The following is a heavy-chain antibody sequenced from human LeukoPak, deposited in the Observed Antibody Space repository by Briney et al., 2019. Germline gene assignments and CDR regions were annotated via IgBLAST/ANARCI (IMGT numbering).Heavy chain of an antibody. V-gene: IGHV4-61*01. Sequence: SETLSLTCTVSGGSTSSGSYYWSWIRQPPGKGLEWIGYIYYSGSTNYNPSLKSRVTISVDTSKNQFSLKLSSVTAADTAVYYCARINYDILTSEGYFDYWGQGTLVTVSS. D-gene: IGHD3-9*01. J-gene: IGHJ4*02. CDR2: IYYSGST. CDR3: ARINYDILTSEGYFDY. CDR1: GGSTSSGSYY.